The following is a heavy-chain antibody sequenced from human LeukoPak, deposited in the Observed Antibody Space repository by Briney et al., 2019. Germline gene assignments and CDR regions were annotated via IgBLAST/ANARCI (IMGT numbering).Heavy chain of an antibody. J-gene: IGHJ4*02. CDR2: IRQDGSEK. CDR1: GFTLSSYR. Sequence: AGGSLRLSCAASGFTLSSYRMSWVRQAPGKGLEWVANIRQDGSEKYYVDSVKGRFTISRDNAKNSLYLQMNSLRAEDTAVYYCARVPKRGSFWDYWGQGTLVTVSS. V-gene: IGHV3-7*01. D-gene: IGHD1-26*01. CDR3: ARVPKRGSFWDY.